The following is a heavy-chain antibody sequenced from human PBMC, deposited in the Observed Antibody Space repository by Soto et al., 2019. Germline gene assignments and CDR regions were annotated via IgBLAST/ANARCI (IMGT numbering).Heavy chain of an antibody. CDR1: GFAFDDYV. Sequence: EVQLVESGGGLVQPGWSLRLSCAASGFAFDDYVMHWVRQPPGRGLEWVSGITWNGGTIRYVDSVKGRFTISRDNAENSLYLQMNSLRPEDTAVYYCAKGGSAALIAPSGRDNWFDPWGQGTQVTVSS. V-gene: IGHV3-9*01. CDR3: AKGGSAALIAPSGRDNWFDP. CDR2: ITWNGGTI. D-gene: IGHD6-13*01. J-gene: IGHJ5*02.